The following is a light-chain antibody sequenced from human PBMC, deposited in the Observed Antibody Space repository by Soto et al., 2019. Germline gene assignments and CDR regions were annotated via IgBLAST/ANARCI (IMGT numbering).Light chain of an antibody. CDR3: SSYTSSSTYV. J-gene: IGLJ1*01. CDR2: DVS. CDR1: SSEVGGYNY. V-gene: IGLV2-14*01. Sequence: QSVLTQPASVSGSPGQSITISCTGTSSEVGGYNYVSWYQQHPGKAPKLMIYDVSNRPSGVSNRFSGSKSGNTASLTISGLRAEDEADYYCSSYTSSSTYVFGTGTKVTVL.